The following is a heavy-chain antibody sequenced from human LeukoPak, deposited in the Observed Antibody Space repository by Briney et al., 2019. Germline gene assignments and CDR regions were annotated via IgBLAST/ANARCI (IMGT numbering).Heavy chain of an antibody. J-gene: IGHJ4*02. V-gene: IGHV3-33*03. CDR2: IWYDGSNK. Sequence: PGGSLRLSCAASGFTFSSYGMRWVRQAPGKGLEWVAVIWYDGSNKYYADSVKGRFTISRDNAKNSLYLQMNSLRAEDTALYYCAKGPGMATVKRYLDYWGQGTLVTVSS. CDR1: GFTFSSYG. D-gene: IGHD5-24*01. CDR3: AKGPGMATVKRYLDY.